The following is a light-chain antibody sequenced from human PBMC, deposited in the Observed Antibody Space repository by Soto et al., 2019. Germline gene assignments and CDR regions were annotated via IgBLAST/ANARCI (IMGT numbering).Light chain of an antibody. Sequence: QSVLTQAPSASGTPGQRVTISCSGSSSNIGSNFVYWYQQVSGTAPTLLIYRNNQRPSGVPDRFSGSKSGTSASLAISGLRSEDEAVYYCAVWDASLTDLVFGGGTQLTVL. V-gene: IGLV1-47*01. CDR1: SSNIGSNF. J-gene: IGLJ3*02. CDR2: RNN. CDR3: AVWDASLTDLV.